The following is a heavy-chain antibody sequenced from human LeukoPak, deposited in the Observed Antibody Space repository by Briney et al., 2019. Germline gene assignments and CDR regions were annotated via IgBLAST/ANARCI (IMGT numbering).Heavy chain of an antibody. CDR1: GYTFTGYS. Sequence: ASVKVSCKASGYTFTGYSIHWVRQAPGQGLEWMGWINPNTGGTNYAQKFQGRVTMTRDTFISTVYMELSSLRFDDTAVFYCARAPDYDYVWGTYRLGYWGQGTLVTVSS. V-gene: IGHV1-2*02. CDR2: INPNTGGT. J-gene: IGHJ4*02. CDR3: ARAPDYDYVWGTYRLGY. D-gene: IGHD3-16*02.